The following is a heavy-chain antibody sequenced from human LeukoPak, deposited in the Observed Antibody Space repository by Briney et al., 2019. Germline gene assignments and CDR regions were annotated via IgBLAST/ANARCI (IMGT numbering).Heavy chain of an antibody. J-gene: IGHJ5*02. CDR3: ARDGRYSSSWYVWFDP. D-gene: IGHD6-13*01. CDR2: IYYSGST. CDR1: GGSISSSSYY. V-gene: IGHV4-39*07. Sequence: SETLSLTCTVSGGSISSSSYYWGWIRQPPGKGLEWIGSIYYSGSTYYNPSLKSRVTISVDTSKNQFSLKLSSVTAADTAVYYCARDGRYSSSWYVWFDPWGQGTLVTVSS.